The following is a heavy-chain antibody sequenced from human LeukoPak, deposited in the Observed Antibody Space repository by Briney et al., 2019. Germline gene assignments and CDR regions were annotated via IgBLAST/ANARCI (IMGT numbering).Heavy chain of an antibody. D-gene: IGHD3-22*01. Sequence: GGSLRLSCAASGFTFSSYSMNWVRQAPGKGLEWVSYISSSSSTIYYADSVKGRFTISRDNAKNSLYLQMNSLRAEDTAVYYCARAAATYYYDTSGYYWGQGTLVTVSS. CDR1: GFTFSSYS. J-gene: IGHJ4*02. CDR3: ARAAATYYYDTSGYY. CDR2: ISSSSSTI. V-gene: IGHV3-48*04.